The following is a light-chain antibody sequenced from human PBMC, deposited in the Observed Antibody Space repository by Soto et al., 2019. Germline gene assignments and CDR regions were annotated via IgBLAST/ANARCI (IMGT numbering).Light chain of an antibody. V-gene: IGLV2-14*01. J-gene: IGLJ1*01. CDR3: SSYTGSSTYV. CDR2: EVS. CDR1: SSDVGGYNY. Sequence: QSLLTQPASVSGSPGQSITSSCTGTSSDVGGYNYVSWYQQHPGKAPKLMIYEVSHRPSGVSNRFSGSKSGNTASLTISGLQAEDEADYYCSSYTGSSTYVFGTGTKVTVL.